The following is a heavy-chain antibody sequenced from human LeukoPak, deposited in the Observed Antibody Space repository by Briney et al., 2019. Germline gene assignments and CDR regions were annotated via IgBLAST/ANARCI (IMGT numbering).Heavy chain of an antibody. D-gene: IGHD3-22*01. CDR2: IYPGDSET. J-gene: IGHJ6*03. CDR3: ARSYYDSSGYLTDNYFYYMDV. CDR1: GYRFTTYW. V-gene: IGHV5-51*01. Sequence: GESLKISCKGSGYRFTTYWIGWVRQMPGKGLEWMGIIYPGDSETRYSPSFQGQVTISADKSISTAYLQCSSLKTSDIAMYYCARSYYDSSGYLTDNYFYYMDVWGKGTTVTVSS.